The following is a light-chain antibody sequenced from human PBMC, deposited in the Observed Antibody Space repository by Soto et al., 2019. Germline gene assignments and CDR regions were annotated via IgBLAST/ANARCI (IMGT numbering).Light chain of an antibody. J-gene: IGLJ1*01. CDR2: DVS. CDR1: SSDVGGYNY. V-gene: IGLV2-14*01. CDR3: SSYTSGFYV. Sequence: QSVLTQPASVSGSPGQSITISCTGTSSDVGGYNYVSWYQQHPGKAPKLMIYDVSDRPSGFSNRFSGSNSGNTASLTFSGLQAEDEADYYCSSYTSGFYVFGTGTKVTVL.